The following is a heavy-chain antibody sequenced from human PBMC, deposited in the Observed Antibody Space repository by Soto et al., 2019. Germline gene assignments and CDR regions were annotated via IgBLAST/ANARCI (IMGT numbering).Heavy chain of an antibody. J-gene: IGHJ4*02. Sequence: EVQLVESGGGLVQPGGSLRLSCAASGFSFSSYAMHWVRQAPVKGLEYVSTINRNGGSTYYANSVKGRFTISRDNSKNTLYLQMGSPRAEDMAVYYCARGGSDYYFDYWGQGTLVTVSS. CDR3: ARGGSDYYFDY. CDR1: GFSFSSYA. V-gene: IGHV3-64*01. D-gene: IGHD2-21*02. CDR2: INRNGGST.